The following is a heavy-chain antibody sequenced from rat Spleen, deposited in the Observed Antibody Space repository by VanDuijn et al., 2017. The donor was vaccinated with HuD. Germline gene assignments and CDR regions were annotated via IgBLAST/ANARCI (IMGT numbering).Heavy chain of an antibody. D-gene: IGHD5-1*01. CDR3: TRKGEL. V-gene: IGHV5-27*01. Sequence: EVQLVESGGGLVQPGRSLKLSCAASGRTFSDYYMAWVRQAPTKGLEWVAYISTGGTSTYYRDSVKGRFTISRDDAKSTLYLRMDSLRSEDTATYYCTRKGELWGQGVMVTVSS. J-gene: IGHJ2*01. CDR2: ISTGGTST. CDR1: GRTFSDYY.